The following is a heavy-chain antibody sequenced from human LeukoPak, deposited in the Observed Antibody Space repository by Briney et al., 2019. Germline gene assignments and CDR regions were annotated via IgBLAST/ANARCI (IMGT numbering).Heavy chain of an antibody. D-gene: IGHD6-13*01. Sequence: SVKVSCKASGGTFSSYAISWVRQAPGQGLEWMGGIIPIFGTANYAQKFQGRVTITTDESTSTAYMELSSLRSEDMAVYYCARGVIAAAGHKGVYYYYYMDVWGKGTTVTVSS. CDR3: ARGVIAAAGHKGVYYYYYMDV. CDR2: IIPIFGTA. J-gene: IGHJ6*03. V-gene: IGHV1-69*05. CDR1: GGTFSSYA.